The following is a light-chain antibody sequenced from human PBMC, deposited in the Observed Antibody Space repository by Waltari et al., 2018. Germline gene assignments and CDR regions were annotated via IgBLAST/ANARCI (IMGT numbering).Light chain of an antibody. Sequence: DIVMTQSPLSLPVTPGEPASISCRSSQSLLHSNGYNYLDWYLQKPGQSLQLLIYLGSNRASGVPERFSGSGSGTDFTLKISRVEAEDVGVYYCQEYYTIPPWAFGQGTKVEIK. CDR1: QSLLHSNGYNY. V-gene: IGKV2-28*01. CDR3: QEYYTIPPWA. CDR2: LGS. J-gene: IGKJ1*01.